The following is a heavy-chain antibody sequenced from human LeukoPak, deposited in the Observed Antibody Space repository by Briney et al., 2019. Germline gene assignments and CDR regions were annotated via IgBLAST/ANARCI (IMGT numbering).Heavy chain of an antibody. D-gene: IGHD3-16*01. CDR1: GGSLTYYY. J-gene: IGHJ4*02. CDR3: ARDSHRGLDY. CDR2: IYYSGST. V-gene: IGHV4-59*01. Sequence: SETLSLTCSVSGGSLTYYYWTWIRQPPGRRPEWIGFIYYSGSTNYNPSLKSRVTISVDTSKNQFSLKLSSVTAADTAVYYCARDSHRGLDYWGQGTLVTVSS.